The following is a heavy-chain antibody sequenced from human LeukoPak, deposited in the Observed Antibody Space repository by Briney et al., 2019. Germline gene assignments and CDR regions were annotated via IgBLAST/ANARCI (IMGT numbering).Heavy chain of an antibody. V-gene: IGHV1-18*01. D-gene: IGHD2-2*01. CDR2: ISAYTGNT. J-gene: IGHJ4*02. CDR1: GYTFTNYG. CDR3: ARDIATVVHQD. Sequence: ASVKVSCKASGYTFTNYGITWVRQAPGQGLEWMGWISAYTGNTNYVQKFQGRVTMATDASTSTAYMELRSLRSDDTDIYYCARDIATVVHQDWGQGTLVTVSS.